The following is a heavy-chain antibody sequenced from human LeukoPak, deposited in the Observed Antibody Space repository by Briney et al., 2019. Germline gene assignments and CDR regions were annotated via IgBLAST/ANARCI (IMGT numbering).Heavy chain of an antibody. V-gene: IGHV3-48*04. J-gene: IGHJ4*02. D-gene: IGHD4-23*01. CDR1: GFTFSSYS. CDR3: ARDYGGKGDY. Sequence: GGSLRLSCAASGFTFSSYSMNWVRQAPGKGLEWVSYISSSSSTVYYADSVKGRFTISRDNAKNSLYLQMNSLRAEDTAVYYCARDYGGKGDYWGQGTLVTVSS. CDR2: ISSSSSTV.